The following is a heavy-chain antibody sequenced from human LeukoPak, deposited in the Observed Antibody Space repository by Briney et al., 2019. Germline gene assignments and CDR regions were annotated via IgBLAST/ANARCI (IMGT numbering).Heavy chain of an antibody. Sequence: PGGSLRLSCAASGFTFSSYEINWVRQAPGKGLEWVSYISSGGSTVYYADSVKGRFTISRDNAKNSLYLQMSSLRAEDTAVYYCARAFYGDLDYWGQGILVTVSS. CDR1: GFTFSSYE. CDR2: ISSGGSTV. V-gene: IGHV3-48*03. CDR3: ARAFYGDLDY. D-gene: IGHD4-17*01. J-gene: IGHJ4*02.